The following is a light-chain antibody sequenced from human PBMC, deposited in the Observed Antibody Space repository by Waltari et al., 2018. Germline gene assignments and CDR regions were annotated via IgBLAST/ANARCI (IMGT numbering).Light chain of an antibody. CDR3: QQYYSYPLLT. CDR2: AAS. J-gene: IGKJ4*01. CDR1: QGISSY. Sequence: AIRITQPPSSLSPSTGGRVTITCRASQGISSYLAWYQQKPGKAPKLLIYAASTVQSGVPSRFSGSGFGTDFTLTISCLQSEDFATYYCQQYYSYPLLTFGGGTKVEIK. V-gene: IGKV1-8*01.